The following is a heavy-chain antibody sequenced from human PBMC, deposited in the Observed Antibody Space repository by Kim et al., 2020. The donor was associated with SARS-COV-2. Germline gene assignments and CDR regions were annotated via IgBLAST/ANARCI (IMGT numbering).Heavy chain of an antibody. V-gene: IGHV3-53*01. D-gene: IGHD4-4*01. J-gene: IGHJ4*02. CDR2: FYSGGST. CDR1: GFTVSSSY. CDR3: ARSRQQLYFDS. Sequence: GGSLRLSCAASGFTVSSSYMSWVRQSPGKGLEWVAVFYSGGSTYYADSVRGRFSISRDTSENTVSLQINSLRAEDTAIYYCARSRQQLYFDSWGQGTLVTVSS.